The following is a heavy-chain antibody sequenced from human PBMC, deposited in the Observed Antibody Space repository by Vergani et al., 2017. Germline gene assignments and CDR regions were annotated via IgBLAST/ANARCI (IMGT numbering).Heavy chain of an antibody. Sequence: QVQLVQSGAEVKKPGASVKVSCKASGYTFTGYYMHWVRQAPGQGLEWMGWINPNSGGTNYAQKFQGRVTMARDTSISPAYMELSRLRSDDTAVYYCARGLRYCSGGSCYADYYYYGMDVWGQGTTVTVSS. V-gene: IGHV1-2*02. D-gene: IGHD2-15*01. CDR2: INPNSGGT. J-gene: IGHJ6*02. CDR1: GYTFTGYY. CDR3: ARGLRYCSGGSCYADYYYYGMDV.